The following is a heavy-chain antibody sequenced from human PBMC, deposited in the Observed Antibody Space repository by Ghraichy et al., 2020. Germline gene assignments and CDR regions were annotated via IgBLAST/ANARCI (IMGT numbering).Heavy chain of an antibody. CDR2: ISYDGSNK. J-gene: IGHJ3*02. V-gene: IGHV3-30-3*01. Sequence: GGSLRLSCAASGFTFSSYAMHWVRQAPGKGLEWVAVISYDGSNKYYADSVKGRFTISRDNSKNTLYLQMNSLRAEDTAVYYCATWVRPDIVVPHAFDIWGQGTMVIVSS. CDR3: ATWVRPDIVVPHAFDI. D-gene: IGHD2-15*01. CDR1: GFTFSSYA.